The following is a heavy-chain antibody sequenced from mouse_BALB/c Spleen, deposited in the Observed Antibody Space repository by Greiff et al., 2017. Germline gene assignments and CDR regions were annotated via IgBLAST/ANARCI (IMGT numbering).Heavy chain of an antibody. Sequence: QVQLQQPGAELVKPGASVKMSCKASGYTFTSYWMHWVKQRPGHGLEWIGVIDPSDSYTSYNQKFKGKATLTVDTSSSTAYMQLSSLTSEDSAVYYWRRWGTTITHYFDYWGQGTTLTVSA. CDR1: GYTFTSYW. CDR2: IDPSDSYT. J-gene: IGHJ2*01. D-gene: IGHD1-3*01. CDR3: RRWGTTITHYFDY. V-gene: IGHV1S127*01.